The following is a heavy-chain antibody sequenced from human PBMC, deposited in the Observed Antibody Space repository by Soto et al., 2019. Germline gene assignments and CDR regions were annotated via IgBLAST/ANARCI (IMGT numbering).Heavy chain of an antibody. D-gene: IGHD3-3*01. CDR2: IYYSGST. CDR1: GGSISSDY. V-gene: IGHV4-59*08. J-gene: IGHJ4*02. CDR3: ARLRYDFWSGYYHLLFDY. Sequence: PSETLSLTCTVSGGSISSDYWSWIRQPPGKGLEWIGYIYYSGSTNYNPSLKSRVTISVDTSKNLFSLKLSSVTAADTAVYYCARLRYDFWSGYYHLLFDYWGQGTLVTVSS.